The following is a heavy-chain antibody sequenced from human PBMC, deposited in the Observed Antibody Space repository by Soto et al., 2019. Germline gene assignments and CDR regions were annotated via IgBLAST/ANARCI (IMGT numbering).Heavy chain of an antibody. CDR1: GGSVTSTSYY. CDR2: MHYSGST. Sequence: LSLTCTVSGGSVTSTSYYWSWIRQPPGKGLEWIGYMHYSGSTNYNPSLKSRVTISVDTSKNQFSLKLSSVTAADTAVYYCARAREHLYFDYWGQGTLVTVSS. J-gene: IGHJ4*02. V-gene: IGHV4-61*01. CDR3: ARAREHLYFDY. D-gene: IGHD1-26*01.